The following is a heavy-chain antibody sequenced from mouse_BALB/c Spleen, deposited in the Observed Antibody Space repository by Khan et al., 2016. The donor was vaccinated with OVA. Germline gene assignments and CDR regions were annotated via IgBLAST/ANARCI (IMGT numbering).Heavy chain of an antibody. CDR3: TRDGGTYGWYFDV. V-gene: IGHV1-15*01. CDR1: GYTFTDYE. CDR2: IDPETGGT. Sequence: QVQLQQSGAELVRPGASVTLSCKASGYTFTDYEVHWVKQTPVHGLEWIGVIDPETGGTAYNQKFKGKATLTADKSSSTAYMELRSLTSEDSAVYYCTRDGGTYGWYFDVWGAGTTVTVSS. J-gene: IGHJ1*01. D-gene: IGHD1-1*02.